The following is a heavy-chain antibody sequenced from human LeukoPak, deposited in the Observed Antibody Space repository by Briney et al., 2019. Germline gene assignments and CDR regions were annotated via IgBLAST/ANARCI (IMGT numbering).Heavy chain of an antibody. J-gene: IGHJ6*03. Sequence: GGSLRLPCAASGFTFSSYAMTWVRQAPGRGLEWISGVSGSGGRTYYAESVKGRFTISRDDLKNTLYLQMNSLRVEETAVYYCARGSSGSTYYYMDVWGKGTTVTVSS. CDR1: GFTFSSYA. D-gene: IGHD3-22*01. CDR3: ARGSSGSTYYYMDV. V-gene: IGHV3-23*01. CDR2: VSGSGGRT.